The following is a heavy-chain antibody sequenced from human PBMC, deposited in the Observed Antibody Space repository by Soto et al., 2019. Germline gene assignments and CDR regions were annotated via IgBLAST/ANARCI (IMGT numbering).Heavy chain of an antibody. Sequence: SVNVSCKASGVTFITYAISWVRQAPGQGLEWMGGIIPIFGTANYAQKFQGRVTITTDESTSTAYMELSSLRSEDTAVYYCARDGSPPHYCSGGSCYSVSFDYWGQGTLVTVSS. CDR3: ARDGSPPHYCSGGSCYSVSFDY. J-gene: IGHJ4*02. D-gene: IGHD2-15*01. CDR2: IIPIFGTA. CDR1: GVTFITYA. V-gene: IGHV1-69*05.